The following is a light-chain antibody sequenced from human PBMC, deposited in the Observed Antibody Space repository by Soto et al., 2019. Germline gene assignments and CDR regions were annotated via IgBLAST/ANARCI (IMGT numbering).Light chain of an antibody. Sequence: QSALTQPASVSGSPGQSITISCTGTSSDIGAYNFVSWYQQPPCKAPKLMLYDVNIRPSGVSNRFSGSKSGNTASLTISGLQAEDEADYYCTSSTTSTTMRFGGGTKLTVL. CDR1: SSDIGAYNF. CDR3: TSSTTSTTMR. V-gene: IGLV2-14*03. CDR2: DVN. J-gene: IGLJ2*01.